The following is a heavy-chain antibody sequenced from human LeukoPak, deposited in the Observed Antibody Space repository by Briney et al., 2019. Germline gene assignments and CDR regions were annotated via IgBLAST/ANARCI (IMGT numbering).Heavy chain of an antibody. Sequence: PGGSLRLSCEGSGFSFSEYWMSWVRQAPGKGLEWVASVKQGGREKYYVDSVKGRFDISRDDAKNSLYLQMNTLRSDDTALYYCASYYGINWVIGYGGQGTLVTVSS. CDR3: ASYYGINWVIGY. J-gene: IGHJ4*02. CDR1: GFSFSEYW. CDR2: VKQGGREK. D-gene: IGHD4-17*01. V-gene: IGHV3-7*01.